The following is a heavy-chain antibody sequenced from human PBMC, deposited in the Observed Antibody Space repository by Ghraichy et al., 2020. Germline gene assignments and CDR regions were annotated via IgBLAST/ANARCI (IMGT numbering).Heavy chain of an antibody. J-gene: IGHJ4*02. CDR3: ARAGRLVVTAPLDY. Sequence: SETLSLTCTVSGGSINNYYWSWIRQPPGKGLEWMGHIYYSGSTNYSPSLKSRITISVDSSKNQFSLRLNSVTTADTAVYYCARAGRLVVTAPLDYWGQGTLVTVSS. V-gene: IGHV4-59*01. D-gene: IGHD2-21*02. CDR1: GGSINNYY. CDR2: IYYSGST.